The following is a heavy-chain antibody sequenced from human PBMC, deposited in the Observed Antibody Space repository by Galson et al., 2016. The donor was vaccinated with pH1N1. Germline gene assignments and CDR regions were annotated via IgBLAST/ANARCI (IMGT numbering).Heavy chain of an antibody. V-gene: IGHV3-23*01. D-gene: IGHD2-15*01. CDR3: AKYPQITVYCAGGSCYGFDP. CDR2: ITGSGDYT. CDR1: GFTFGNYA. J-gene: IGHJ5*02. Sequence: SLRLSCAASGFTFGNYAMIWARQAPGKGLEWVSIITGSGDYTDYADSVKGRFTISRDNSKNTLYLHMNSLRAEDTALYYCAKYPQITVYCAGGSCYGFDPWGQGTLATVSS.